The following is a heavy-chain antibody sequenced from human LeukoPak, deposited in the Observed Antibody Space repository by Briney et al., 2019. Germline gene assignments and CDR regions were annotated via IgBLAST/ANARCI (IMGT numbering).Heavy chain of an antibody. CDR1: GFTFSSYS. D-gene: IGHD3-22*01. Sequence: PGGSLRLSCAASGFTFSSYSMNWVRQAPGKGLEWVSYISSSSSTKYYADSVKGRFTISRDNAKNSLYLQMNSLRAEDTAVYYCARDVYDSSGYPYDAFDIWGQGTMVTVSS. CDR2: ISSSSSTK. J-gene: IGHJ3*02. CDR3: ARDVYDSSGYPYDAFDI. V-gene: IGHV3-48*04.